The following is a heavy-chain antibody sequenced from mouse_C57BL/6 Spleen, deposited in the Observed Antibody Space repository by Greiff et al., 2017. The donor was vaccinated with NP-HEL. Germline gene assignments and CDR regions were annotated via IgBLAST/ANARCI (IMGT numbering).Heavy chain of an antibody. CDR3: ARHEDHYYGSKNYAMDY. CDR1: GYTFTEYT. Sequence: QVQLKESGAELVKPGASVKLSCKASGYTFTEYTIHWVKQRSGQGLEWIGWLYPGSGSIKYNEKFKDKATLTADKSSSTVYMELSRLTSEDSAVYFCARHEDHYYGSKNYAMDYWGQGTSVTVSS. V-gene: IGHV1-62-2*01. CDR2: LYPGSGSI. D-gene: IGHD1-1*01. J-gene: IGHJ4*01.